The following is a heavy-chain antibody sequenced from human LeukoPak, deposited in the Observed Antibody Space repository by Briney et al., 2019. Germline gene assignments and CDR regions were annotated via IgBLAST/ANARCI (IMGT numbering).Heavy chain of an antibody. J-gene: IGHJ4*02. Sequence: PGGSLRLSCAASGFTFSSYSMNWVRQAPGKGLEWVSSISDSSGYIYYADSVKGRFTISRDNAKNSLFLQMNSLRAEDTAVYYCARGGWAHACIDYWGQGTLVTVSS. CDR1: GFTFSSYS. CDR3: ARGGWAHACIDY. V-gene: IGHV3-21*04. D-gene: IGHD3-16*01. CDR2: ISDSSGYI.